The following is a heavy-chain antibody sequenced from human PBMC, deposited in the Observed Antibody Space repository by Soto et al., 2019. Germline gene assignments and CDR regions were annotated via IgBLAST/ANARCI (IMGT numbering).Heavy chain of an antibody. CDR2: IYYSGST. D-gene: IGHD3-16*01. Sequence: QVQLQESGPGLVKPSETLSLTCTVSDGSISSYYWSWIRQPPGKGLEWIGSIYYSGSTNYNPSLKSRVTVSVDTSKNPFSLKLSSVTAADTAVYYCARRWGATFDYWGQGTLVTVSS. CDR3: ARRWGATFDY. V-gene: IGHV4-59*08. J-gene: IGHJ4*02. CDR1: DGSISSYY.